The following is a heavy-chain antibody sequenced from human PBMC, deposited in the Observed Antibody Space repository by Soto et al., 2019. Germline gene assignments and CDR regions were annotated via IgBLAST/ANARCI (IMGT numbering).Heavy chain of an antibody. CDR2: IYYSGST. V-gene: IGHV4-59*01. D-gene: IGHD3-22*01. CDR1: GGNISSDY. J-gene: IGHJ4*02. CDR3: AREYYDSSGYYPLIDY. Sequence: SQTMSLTSTVTGGNISSDYWSWIRKTTGKGLEWIGYIYYSGSTNYNPSLKSRVTISVDTSKNQFSLKLSSVTAADTAVYYCAREYYDSSGYYPLIDYWGQGTLVTVSS.